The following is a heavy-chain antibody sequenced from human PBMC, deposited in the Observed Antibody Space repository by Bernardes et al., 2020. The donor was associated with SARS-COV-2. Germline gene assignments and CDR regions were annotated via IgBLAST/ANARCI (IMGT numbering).Heavy chain of an antibody. CDR2: FDPEDGET. V-gene: IGHV1-24*01. Sequence: ASVKVSCMVSGYTLTALSMHWVRQAPGKGLEWMGGFDPEDGETIYAQKFQGRVTMTEDTSTDTAYMELSSLRSEDTAVYYCATAPAVVAATGYDYYYGMDVWGQGTTVTGSS. CDR3: ATAPAVVAATGYDYYYGMDV. CDR1: GYTLTALS. D-gene: IGHD2-15*01. J-gene: IGHJ6*02.